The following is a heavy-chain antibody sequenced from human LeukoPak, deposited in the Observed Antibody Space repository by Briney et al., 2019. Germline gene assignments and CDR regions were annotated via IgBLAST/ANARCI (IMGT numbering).Heavy chain of an antibody. CDR1: GFTFDAFG. V-gene: IGHV3-20*04. CDR2: IRGDAGST. Sequence: GGSLRLSCAASGFTFDAFGMTWVRQAPGKGLEWVSAIRGDAGSTGYADSEKGRFTISRDNAKNSLYLQMNSLRVEDTALYYCARVWAWGSGNYFDNWGQGTLVTVSS. D-gene: IGHD7-27*01. CDR3: ARVWAWGSGNYFDN. J-gene: IGHJ4*02.